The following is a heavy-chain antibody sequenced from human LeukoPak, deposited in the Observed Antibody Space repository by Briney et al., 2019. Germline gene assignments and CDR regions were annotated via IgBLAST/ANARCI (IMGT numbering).Heavy chain of an antibody. V-gene: IGHV1-18*01. D-gene: IGHD2-15*01. CDR1: GYTFTSYG. CDR2: ISAYNGNT. CDR3: ARAGAATTRYCSGGSCFYYFDY. Sequence: ASVKVSCKASGYTFTSYGISWVRQAPGQGLEWMGWISAYNGNTNYAQKLQGRVTMTTDTSTSTAYMELRSLRSDDTAVYYCARAGAATTRYCSGGSCFYYFDYWGQGTLVTVSS. J-gene: IGHJ4*02.